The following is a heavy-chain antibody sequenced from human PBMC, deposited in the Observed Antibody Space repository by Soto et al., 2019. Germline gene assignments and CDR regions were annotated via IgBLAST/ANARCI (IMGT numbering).Heavy chain of an antibody. V-gene: IGHV4-31*03. D-gene: IGHD6-13*01. J-gene: IGHJ5*02. CDR3: ARESLDSSSWPNWFDP. CDR1: GGSISSGGYY. CDR2: IYYSGST. Sequence: SETLSLTCTVSGGSISSGGYYWSWIRQHPGKGLEWIGYIYYSGSTYYNPSLKSRVTISVDTSKNQFSLKLSSVTVADTAVYYCARESLDSSSWPNWFDPWGQGTLVTVSS.